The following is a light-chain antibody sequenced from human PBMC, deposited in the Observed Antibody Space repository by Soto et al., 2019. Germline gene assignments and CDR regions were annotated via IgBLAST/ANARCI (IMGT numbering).Light chain of an antibody. CDR1: QTVLYSSNKKNY. Sequence: DIVMTQSPDSLAVSLGERATINCKSSQTVLYSSNKKNYLAWYQQKPGQPPKLLIYWASTRESGVPDRFSGSXSGTDFTLTIXSXXXXXXXXYYCQQYFSSPLTFGGGTKVEIK. CDR3: QQYFSSPLT. CDR2: WAS. J-gene: IGKJ4*01. V-gene: IGKV4-1*01.